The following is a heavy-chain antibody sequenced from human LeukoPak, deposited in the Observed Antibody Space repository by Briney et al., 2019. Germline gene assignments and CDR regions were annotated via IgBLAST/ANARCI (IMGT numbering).Heavy chain of an antibody. CDR1: GFTFSSYW. D-gene: IGHD1-26*01. CDR3: VRGSGNYFDY. Sequence: PGGSLRLSCTASGFTFSSYWMHWVRQVPGKGLVWVSRSNGDESITAYAASVKGRFTISRDNAKNTLYLQMNSLRAEDTAVYYCVRGSGNYFDYSGQGTLVTVSS. J-gene: IGHJ4*02. CDR2: SNGDESIT. V-gene: IGHV3-74*01.